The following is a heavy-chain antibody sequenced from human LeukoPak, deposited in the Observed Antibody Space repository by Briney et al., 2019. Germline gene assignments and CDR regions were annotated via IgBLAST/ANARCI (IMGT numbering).Heavy chain of an antibody. J-gene: IGHJ4*02. V-gene: IGHV3-64*02. Sequence: GGSLRLSCAASGFTFSAYSMQWVRQAPGKGLECVSAITSNGGGTYYADSAKGRFTISRDNSKNTVYLQMGSLRPEDMGVYYCARGGQGTSCFDCWGQGTLVTVSS. D-gene: IGHD2-2*01. CDR2: ITSNGGGT. CDR1: GFTFSAYS. CDR3: ARGGQGTSCFDC.